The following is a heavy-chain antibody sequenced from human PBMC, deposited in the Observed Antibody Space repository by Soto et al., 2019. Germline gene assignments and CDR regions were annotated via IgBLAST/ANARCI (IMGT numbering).Heavy chain of an antibody. CDR1: GDTVTKYG. J-gene: IGHJ4*02. Sequence: QVQLVQSGGEVKKRGASVKVSCKASGDTVTKYGISWVRQAPGQGLEWLGWISFYNGHTNYALKFQDRITFTTDTSTSTASMELRSLTSDDTAVYYCASATSIAVAGKETWGQGTLVTVSS. CDR2: ISFYNGHT. D-gene: IGHD6-19*01. V-gene: IGHV1-18*01. CDR3: ASATSIAVAGKET.